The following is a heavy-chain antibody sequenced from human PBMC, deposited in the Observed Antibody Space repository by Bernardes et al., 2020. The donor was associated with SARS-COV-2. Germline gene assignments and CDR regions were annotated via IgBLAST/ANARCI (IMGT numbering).Heavy chain of an antibody. CDR1: GFTFDDYG. CDR2: INWNGGSR. J-gene: IGHJ4*02. Sequence: GGSLRLSCVASGFTFDDYGMNWVRQVPGKGLEWVSGINWNGGSRSYAESVKGRFTISRDNAKNSLYLQMNSLRAEDTALYYCARIRGYDNSSPVDYWGQGTLVTVSS. CDR3: ARIRGYDNSSPVDY. V-gene: IGHV3-20*04. D-gene: IGHD6-6*01.